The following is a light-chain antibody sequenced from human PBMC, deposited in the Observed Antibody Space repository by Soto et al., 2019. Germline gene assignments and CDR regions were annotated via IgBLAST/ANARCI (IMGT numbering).Light chain of an antibody. CDR3: SSFTSTKTWV. V-gene: IGLV2-14*01. CDR1: SSDVGGYDY. CDR2: EVI. J-gene: IGLJ3*02. Sequence: QSVLTQPASVSGSPGQSIAISCTGTSSDVGGYDYVSWFQQHPGSAPKLLIYEVINRPSGVSTRFSGSKSGNTASLTISGLAAEDDADFYCSSFTSTKTWVFGGGTKLTVL.